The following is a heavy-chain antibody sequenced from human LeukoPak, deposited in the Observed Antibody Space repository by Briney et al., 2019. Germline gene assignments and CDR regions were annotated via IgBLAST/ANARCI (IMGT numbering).Heavy chain of an antibody. CDR3: ARILWFGDRTFDY. CDR1: GGSISSYYW. CDR2: IDWDDDK. Sequence: TLSLTCTVSGGSISSYYWSWIRQPPGKALEWLARIDWDDDKYYRTSLKTRLTISKDTSKNQVVLTMTNMDPVDTATYYCARILWFGDRTFDYWGQGTLVTVSS. J-gene: IGHJ4*02. D-gene: IGHD3-10*01. V-gene: IGHV2-70*11.